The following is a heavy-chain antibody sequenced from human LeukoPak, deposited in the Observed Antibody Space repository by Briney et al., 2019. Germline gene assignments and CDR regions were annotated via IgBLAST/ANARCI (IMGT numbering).Heavy chain of an antibody. Sequence: QPGGSLRLSCAASGFTFSSYWMSWVRQAPGKGLEWVANIKQDGSEKYYVDSVKGRFTISRDNAKNSLYLQMNSLRAEDTAVYYCTRDRQGPRLYEMDIWGQGTTVTVSS. CDR2: IKQDGSEK. CDR3: TRDRQGPRLYEMDI. CDR1: GFTFSSYW. J-gene: IGHJ6*02. V-gene: IGHV3-7*01. D-gene: IGHD2-8*01.